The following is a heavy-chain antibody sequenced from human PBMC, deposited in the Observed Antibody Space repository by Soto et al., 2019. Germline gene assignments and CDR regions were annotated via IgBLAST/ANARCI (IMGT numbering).Heavy chain of an antibody. CDR3: VKSPEGTYGMRD. CDR2: ISSTDRYI. Sequence: GGSLRLSCAASGFTFSGYSMNWVRQAPGKGLEWVSSISSTDRYIYYADSVRGRFTTSRDNAENSLYLQMNSLRVEDTAVYYCVKSPEGTYGMRDWGQGALVTVYS. CDR1: GFTFSGYS. D-gene: IGHD1-1*01. V-gene: IGHV3-21*01. J-gene: IGHJ4*02.